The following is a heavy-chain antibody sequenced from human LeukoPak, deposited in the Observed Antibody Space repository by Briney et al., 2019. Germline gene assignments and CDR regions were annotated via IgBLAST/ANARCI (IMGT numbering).Heavy chain of an antibody. CDR1: GFTFSSYE. Sequence: GGPVRLSCAASGFTFSSYEMNWVRQAPGKGLEWVSYISSSGTTTHYADSVKGRFTVSRDNAKSSLYLQMNSLRAEDTAVYYCATYRVSYADYWGQGTLDSLSS. CDR2: ISSSGTTT. J-gene: IGHJ4*02. D-gene: IGHD2-2*01. V-gene: IGHV3-48*03. CDR3: ATYRVSYADY.